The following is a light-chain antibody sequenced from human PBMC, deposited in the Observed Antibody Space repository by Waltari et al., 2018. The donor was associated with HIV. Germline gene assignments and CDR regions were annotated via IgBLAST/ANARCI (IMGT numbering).Light chain of an antibody. CDR3: QHDNTYPLT. CDR1: QNIGNY. Sequence: DIQMTQSPSTLSASVGDRVTITCRASQNIGNYLAWFQQKPGKAPKLLIYEASNLESGVPTRFSGSGSGTEFTLTIRSLQPEDFAFYHCQHDNTYPLTFGGGTKVEIK. J-gene: IGKJ4*01. CDR2: EAS. V-gene: IGKV1-5*03.